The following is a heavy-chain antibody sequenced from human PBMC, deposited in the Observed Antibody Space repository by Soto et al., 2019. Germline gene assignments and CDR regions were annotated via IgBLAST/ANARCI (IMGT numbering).Heavy chain of an antibody. V-gene: IGHV3-21*01. CDR2: ISSSSSYI. J-gene: IGHJ6*02. CDR1: GFPCSSYI. CDR3: AAREKYYYDSSGYLHGYYYYGMDV. D-gene: IGHD3-22*01. Sequence: GGSLSLSWASSGFPCSSYIMNWVRTAPGKGLEWVSSISSSSSYIYYADSVKGRFTISRDNAKNSLYLQMNSLRAEDTAVYYCAAREKYYYDSSGYLHGYYYYGMDVWGQGTTVSVS.